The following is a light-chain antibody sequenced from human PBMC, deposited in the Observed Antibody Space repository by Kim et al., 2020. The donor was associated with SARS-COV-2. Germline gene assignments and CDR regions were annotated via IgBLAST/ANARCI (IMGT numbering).Light chain of an antibody. CDR2: EVT. Sequence: PRPSITISSRGTSSNFRNYVLFSCYHQRPGKAPKLMIYEVTKLPSGVSNRVSGSKSGNTAALTISELQAEDESDCYCCSYAGNRNVFGGGTQLTVL. J-gene: IGLJ7*01. CDR1: SSNFRNYVL. V-gene: IGLV2-23*02. CDR3: CSYAGNRNV.